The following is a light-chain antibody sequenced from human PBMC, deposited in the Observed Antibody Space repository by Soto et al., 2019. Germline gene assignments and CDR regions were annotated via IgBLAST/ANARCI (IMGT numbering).Light chain of an antibody. J-gene: IGLJ2*01. CDR2: DVS. V-gene: IGLV2-14*01. Sequence: QSVLTQPASVSGSPGQSITISCTGTSSDIGDYNYVSWYQQHPGKAPKLMIYDVSNRPSVVSNRFSGFMSGNTASLTISGPEPEDEADYYCSSYTGGSTVVFGGGTKLTVL. CDR1: SSDIGDYNY. CDR3: SSYTGGSTVV.